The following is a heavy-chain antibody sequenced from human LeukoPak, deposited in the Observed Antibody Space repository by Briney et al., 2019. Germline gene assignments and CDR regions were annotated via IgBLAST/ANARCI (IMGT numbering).Heavy chain of an antibody. V-gene: IGHV3-48*01. Sequence: GGSLRLSCAASGFTFNNYAMSWVRQAPGKGLEWVSYISSSSSTIYYADSVKGRFTVSRDNAKNSLYLQMNSLRAEDTAVYYCARERERFLNLWGQGTLVTVSS. D-gene: IGHD3-3*01. J-gene: IGHJ5*02. CDR3: ARERERFLNL. CDR1: GFTFNNYA. CDR2: ISSSSSTI.